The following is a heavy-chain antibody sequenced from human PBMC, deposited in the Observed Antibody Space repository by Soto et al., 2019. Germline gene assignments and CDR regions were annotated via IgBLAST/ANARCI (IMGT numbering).Heavy chain of an antibody. D-gene: IGHD6-19*01. CDR3: ARRTVNIRTFYSGLKHHCFDY. V-gene: IGHV4-39*01. Sequence: SETLSLTCAVSGDSMSSSDYYWGWIRQPPGKGLEWIGSIYYSGSTYYNPSLQSRVAISVDTSKNQFSLKLKSVTAADTAIYYCARRTVNIRTFYSGLKHHCFDYWGQGAPVTVSS. J-gene: IGHJ4*02. CDR1: GDSMSSSDYY. CDR2: IYYSGST.